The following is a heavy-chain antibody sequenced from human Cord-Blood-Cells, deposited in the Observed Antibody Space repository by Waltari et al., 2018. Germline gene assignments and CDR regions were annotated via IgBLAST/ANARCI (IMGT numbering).Heavy chain of an antibody. CDR2: IWYDGSNK. CDR1: GFTFSSYG. Sequence: QVQLVESGGGVVQPGRSLRLSCAASGFTFSSYGMHWVRQAPGKGLEWVAVIWYDGSNKYYADSVKGRFTISRDNSKNTLYLQMNSLRAEDTAVYYCARDGSAYNWFDPWGQGTLVTVSS. J-gene: IGHJ5*02. D-gene: IGHD3-10*01. CDR3: ARDGSAYNWFDP. V-gene: IGHV3-33*01.